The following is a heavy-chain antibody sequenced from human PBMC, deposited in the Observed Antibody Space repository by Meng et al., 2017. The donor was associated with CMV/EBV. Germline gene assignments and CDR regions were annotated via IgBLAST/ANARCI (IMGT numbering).Heavy chain of an antibody. V-gene: IGHV3-23*03. CDR2: IYSGGSST. Sequence: GGSLRLSCAASGFTFSVYAMTWVRQAPGKGLEWVSIIYSGGSSTYYADSLKGRFTISRDDSKSTLYLQVNSLRADDTAVYYCAKLSGSGFNSYWYFDLWGRGTLVTVSS. J-gene: IGHJ2*01. CDR1: GFTFSVYA. D-gene: IGHD3-22*01. CDR3: AKLSGSGFNSYWYFDL.